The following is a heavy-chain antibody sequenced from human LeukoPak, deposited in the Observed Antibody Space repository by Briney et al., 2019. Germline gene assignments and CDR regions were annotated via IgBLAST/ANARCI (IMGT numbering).Heavy chain of an antibody. V-gene: IGHV3-53*01. CDR3: ARDVRATRNFDY. CDR1: GFTVSSNY. J-gene: IGHJ4*02. D-gene: IGHD1/OR15-1a*01. CDR2: IYSGGST. Sequence: GGSLRLSCAASGFTVSSNYMSWVRQAPGKGLEWVSVIYSGGSTYYADSVKGRFTISRDNAKNSLYLQMNSLRAEDTAVYYCARDVRATRNFDYWGQGTLVTVSS.